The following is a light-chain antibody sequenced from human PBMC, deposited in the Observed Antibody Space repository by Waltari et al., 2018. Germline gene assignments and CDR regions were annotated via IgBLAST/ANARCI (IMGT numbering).Light chain of an antibody. J-gene: IGKJ2*01. CDR3: QQSYSDSPYT. CDR2: AAS. Sequence: CRASQYIAKFLNWYQQKPGQAPGLLIYAASTLQRGVPPRFTGSGSGTDFTLTISSLQPEDFGTYYCQQSYSDSPYTFGQGTKLEI. V-gene: IGKV1-39*01. CDR1: QYIAKF.